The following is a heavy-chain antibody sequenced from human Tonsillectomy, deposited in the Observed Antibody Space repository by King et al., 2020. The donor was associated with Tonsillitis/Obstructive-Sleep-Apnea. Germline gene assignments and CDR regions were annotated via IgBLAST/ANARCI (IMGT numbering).Heavy chain of an antibody. J-gene: IGHJ4*02. V-gene: IGHV3-30*04. D-gene: IGHD3-3*01. CDR3: AGTYDFWSGYQFDY. Sequence: VQLVESGGGVVQPGRSLRLSCAASGFTFSSYAMHWVRQAPGKGLEWVAVISYYGSNKYYADSVKGRFTISRDNSKNTLYLQMNSLRAEDTAVYYCAGTYDFWSGYQFDYWGQGTLVTVSS. CDR2: ISYYGSNK. CDR1: GFTFSSYA.